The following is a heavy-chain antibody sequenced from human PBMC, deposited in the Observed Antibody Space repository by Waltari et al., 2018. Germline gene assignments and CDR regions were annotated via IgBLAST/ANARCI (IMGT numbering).Heavy chain of an antibody. D-gene: IGHD1-26*01. CDR1: GGTFSSYA. J-gene: IGHJ6*03. V-gene: IGHV1-69*10. CDR2: IIPILGIA. CDR3: ARVVVGAAYYYYYYMDV. Sequence: QVQLVQSGAEVKKPGSSVKVSCKASGGTFSSYAISWVRKDPGQGLEWMGGIIPILGIANYAQKFQGRVTITADKSTSTAYMELSSLRSEDTAVYYCARVVVGAAYYYYYYMDVWGKGTTVTVSS.